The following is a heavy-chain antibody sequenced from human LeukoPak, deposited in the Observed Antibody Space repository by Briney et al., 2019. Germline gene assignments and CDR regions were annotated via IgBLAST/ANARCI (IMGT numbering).Heavy chain of an antibody. Sequence: PGGSLRLSCVVPGISLSNYAMTWVRQAPGKGLEWVSYISERGGSTTYADSVKGRFTISRDTSLNTLYLQMNNLRAEDTAVYFCAKRGVVIRGLLVIGYHQEAYHYDFWGQGVLVTVSS. CDR2: ISERGGST. CDR3: AKRGVVIRGLLVIGYHQEAYHYDF. J-gene: IGHJ4*02. CDR1: GISLSNYA. V-gene: IGHV3-23*01. D-gene: IGHD3-10*01.